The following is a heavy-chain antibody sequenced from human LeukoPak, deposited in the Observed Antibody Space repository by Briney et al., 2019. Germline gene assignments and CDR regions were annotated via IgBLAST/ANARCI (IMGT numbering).Heavy chain of an antibody. Sequence: GGSLRLSCAASGFTVSSNYMSWVRQAPGKGLEWVSVIYSGGSTYYAGSVKGRFTISRDNSKNTLYLQMNSLRAEDTAVYYCARGTPGDPSNFDYWGQGTLVTVSS. J-gene: IGHJ4*02. CDR3: ARGTPGDPSNFDY. D-gene: IGHD7-27*01. V-gene: IGHV3-53*01. CDR2: IYSGGST. CDR1: GFTVSSNY.